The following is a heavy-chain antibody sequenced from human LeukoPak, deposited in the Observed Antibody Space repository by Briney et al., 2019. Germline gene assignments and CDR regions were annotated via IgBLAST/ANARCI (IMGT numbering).Heavy chain of an antibody. CDR3: ARVGILAAAGTGWFDP. J-gene: IGHJ5*02. V-gene: IGHV3-7*01. D-gene: IGHD6-13*01. Sequence: GGSLRLSCGASGFTFSSYWMSWVRQAPGKGLEWVANIKQDGSEKYYVDSVKGRFTISRDNAKNSLYLQMNSLRAEDTAVYYCARVGILAAAGTGWFDPWGQGTLVTVSS. CDR2: IKQDGSEK. CDR1: GFTFSSYW.